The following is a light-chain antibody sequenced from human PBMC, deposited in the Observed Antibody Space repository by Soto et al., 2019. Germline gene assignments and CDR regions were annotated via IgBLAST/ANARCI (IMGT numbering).Light chain of an antibody. CDR3: RSYTSSNTVV. J-gene: IGLJ2*01. CDR1: SRDVGGY. V-gene: IGLV2-14*01. Sequence: QSVLTQPASVSGSPGQSITISCTGTSRDVGGYVSWYQQHPGKAPKLMIYEVSNRPSGVSNRFSGPKSGNTASLTISGLQAEDEADYYCRSYTSSNTVVFGGGTKLTVL. CDR2: EVS.